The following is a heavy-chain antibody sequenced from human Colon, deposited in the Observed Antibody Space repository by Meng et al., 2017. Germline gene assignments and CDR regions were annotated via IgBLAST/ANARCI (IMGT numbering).Heavy chain of an antibody. CDR1: GGSISGFY. D-gene: IGHD2-8*02. CDR3: ARENPLTGGITRVLDY. Sequence: QVHLQESGPGLVKPSETLSLTCTVSGGSISGFYWSWIRQPAGKGLEWIGRISTSGTTKYNPSLNSRVTMSVDTSKSHFSLNLTSVTAADTAVYYCARENPLTGGITRVLDYWGQGTLVTVFS. J-gene: IGHJ4*02. CDR2: ISTSGTT. V-gene: IGHV4-4*07.